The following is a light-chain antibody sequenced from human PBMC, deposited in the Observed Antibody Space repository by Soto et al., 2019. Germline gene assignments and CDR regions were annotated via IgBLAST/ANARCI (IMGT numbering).Light chain of an antibody. J-gene: IGKJ1*01. CDR3: QQLGSYPRT. CDR2: AAS. CDR1: QSVSSSY. Sequence: EIVLTQSPGTLSLSPGERATLSCRASQSVSSSYLAWYQQKPGQAPRLLIYAASSMATGIPDRFSGSGSGTDFTLTISRLEPEDFAVYYCQQLGSYPRTFGQGTKVDIK. V-gene: IGKV3-20*01.